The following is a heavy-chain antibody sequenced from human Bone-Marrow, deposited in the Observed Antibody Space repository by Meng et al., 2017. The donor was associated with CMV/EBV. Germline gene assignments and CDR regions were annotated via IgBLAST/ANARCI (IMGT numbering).Heavy chain of an antibody. Sequence: GGSLRLSCAASGFTFSSYWMHWVRQAPGKGLVWVSRINSDGSSTSYADSVKGRFTISRDNAKNTLYLQMNSLRAEDTAVYYCARDGGDEAMGYYGMDVWGQGTTVTVSS. J-gene: IGHJ6*02. CDR2: INSDGSST. D-gene: IGHD5-18*01. V-gene: IGHV3-74*01. CDR3: ARDGGDEAMGYYGMDV. CDR1: GFTFSSYW.